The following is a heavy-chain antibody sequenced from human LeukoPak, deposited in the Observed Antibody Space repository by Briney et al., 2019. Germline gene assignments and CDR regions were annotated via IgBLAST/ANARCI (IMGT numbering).Heavy chain of an antibody. CDR1: GFTFSHYG. D-gene: IGHD3-10*01. J-gene: IGHJ4*02. V-gene: IGHV3-30*02. CDR2: IRNDGSNK. CDR3: ASLLVGAPVDY. Sequence: GGSLRLSCAASGFTFSHYGMHWVRQAPGKGPEWVAFIRNDGSNKYYADSVKGRFTISRDNSKNTLYLQMNSLRAEDTAVYYCASLLVGAPVDYWGQGTLVTVSP.